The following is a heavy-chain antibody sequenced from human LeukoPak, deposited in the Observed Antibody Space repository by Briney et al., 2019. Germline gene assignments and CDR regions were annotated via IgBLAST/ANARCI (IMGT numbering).Heavy chain of an antibody. Sequence: GGSLRLSCAASGFTFSSYGMSWVRQAPGKGLEWVSAISGSGGSTYYADSVKGRFTISRDNSKNTLYLQMNSLRAEDTAVYYCARAPRDSSGWYQYYYYYYMDVWGKGTTVTISS. CDR3: ARAPRDSSGWYQYYYYYYMDV. V-gene: IGHV3-23*01. J-gene: IGHJ6*03. CDR1: GFTFSSYG. CDR2: ISGSGGST. D-gene: IGHD6-19*01.